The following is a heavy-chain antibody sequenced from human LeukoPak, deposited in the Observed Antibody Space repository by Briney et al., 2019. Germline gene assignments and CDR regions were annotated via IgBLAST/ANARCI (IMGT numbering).Heavy chain of an antibody. D-gene: IGHD2-15*01. J-gene: IGHJ5*02. CDR1: GYSINNYW. CDR2: IYPADSDI. CDR3: ARQEYCSGGSCYTWFDP. Sequence: GESLKISCKSSGYSINNYWIGWVRQMPGKGLEWMGIIYPADSDIRYSPSFQGQVTISADKSISTAYLQWSSLKASDTAMYYCARQEYCSGGSCYTWFDPWGQGTLVIVSS. V-gene: IGHV5-51*01.